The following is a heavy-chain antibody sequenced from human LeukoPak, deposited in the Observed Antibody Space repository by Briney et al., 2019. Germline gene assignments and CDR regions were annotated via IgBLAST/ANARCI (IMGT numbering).Heavy chain of an antibody. V-gene: IGHV3-30*02. D-gene: IGHD2-21*01. Sequence: PGGSLRLSCAASGFTFSSYGMHWVRQAPGKGLEWVAFIRYDGSNKYYADSVKGRFTISRDNSKNTLYLQMNSLRAEDTAVYYCAVNPSQNAYCGGDCPNDGVDVWGKGTTVTVSS. CDR2: IRYDGSNK. J-gene: IGHJ6*04. CDR3: AVNPSQNAYCGGDCPNDGVDV. CDR1: GFTFSSYG.